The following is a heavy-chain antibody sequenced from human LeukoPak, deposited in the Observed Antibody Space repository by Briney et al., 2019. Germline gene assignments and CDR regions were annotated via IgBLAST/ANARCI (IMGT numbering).Heavy chain of an antibody. D-gene: IGHD1-26*01. CDR1: GGTVVTSAYS. V-gene: IGHV4-39*01. Sequence: SETLSLTCTVSGGTVVTSAYSWGWIRQPPGKGLEYIGNVYYSGSAYYNPSLRSRVTLSIDTSSNQFSLRPTSVTAADTAVYYCAPLAGESWGQGTLVTVSS. CDR3: APLAGES. CDR2: VYYSGSA. J-gene: IGHJ5*02.